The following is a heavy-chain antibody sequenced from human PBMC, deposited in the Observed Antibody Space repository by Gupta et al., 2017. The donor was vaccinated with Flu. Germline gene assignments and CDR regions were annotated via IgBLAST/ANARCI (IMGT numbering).Heavy chain of an antibody. CDR1: ASTFSSHG. CDR2: TSSDGSSK. CDR3: AQDLPYLGF. Sequence: QVQLVESGGGVVQPGGSLRLSCAASASTFSSHGMHWVRQAPGKGLKWVAATSSDGSSKYYADSVKGRFSVSRDNSKNTLYLQMNSLGPEDTAVYFCAQDLPYLGFWGQGTLVTVSS. J-gene: IGHJ4*02. V-gene: IGHV3-30*18.